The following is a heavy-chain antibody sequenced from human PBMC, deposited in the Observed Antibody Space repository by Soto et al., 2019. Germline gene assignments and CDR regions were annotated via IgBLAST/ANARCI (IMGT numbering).Heavy chain of an antibody. CDR3: AKEGGLSGSYYISSSYYFDY. V-gene: IGHV3-30*18. D-gene: IGHD1-26*01. J-gene: IGHJ4*02. CDR1: GFTFSSYG. CDR2: ISYDGSNT. Sequence: QVQLVESGGGVVQPGRSLRLSCAASGFTFSSYGMHWVRQAPGKGLEWVAIISYDGSNTYYADSVKGRFTISRDNSKNTVYLQMNSVRAEDTSVYYCAKEGGLSGSYYISSSYYFDYWGQGTLVTVSS.